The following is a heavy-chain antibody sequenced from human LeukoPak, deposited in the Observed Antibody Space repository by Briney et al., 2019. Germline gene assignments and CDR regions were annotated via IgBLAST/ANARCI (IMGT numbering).Heavy chain of an antibody. Sequence: GGSLRLSCAASGFTFSSYAMHWVRQAPGKGLEWVAVISYDGSNKYYADSVKGRFTISRDNSKNTLYLQMNSLRAEDTAVYYCARNRPRKHPGNRDYWGQGTLVTVSS. V-gene: IGHV3-30*04. CDR3: ARNRPRKHPGNRDY. J-gene: IGHJ4*02. D-gene: IGHD1-14*01. CDR2: ISYDGSNK. CDR1: GFTFSSYA.